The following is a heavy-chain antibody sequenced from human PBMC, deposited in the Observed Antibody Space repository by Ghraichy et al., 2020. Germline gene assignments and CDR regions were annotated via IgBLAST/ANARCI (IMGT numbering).Heavy chain of an antibody. V-gene: IGHV3-48*02. Sequence: GGSLRLSCAASGFTFTNYAMNWVRQAPGKGLEWVSYISTSGTEHYADSVKGRFTISRDNAKNSVYLQMNSLRDEDTAMYYCARMGYGSADDFWGQGTLVTVSS. J-gene: IGHJ4*02. CDR2: ISTSGTE. CDR1: GFTFTNYA. CDR3: ARMGYGSADDF. D-gene: IGHD3-10*01.